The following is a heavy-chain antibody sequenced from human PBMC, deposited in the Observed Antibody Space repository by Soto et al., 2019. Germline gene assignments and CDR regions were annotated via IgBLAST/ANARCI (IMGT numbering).Heavy chain of an antibody. CDR2: IIHTGST. V-gene: IGHV4-34*12. D-gene: IGHD2-21*01. CDR1: GGSFSGYY. Sequence: QVQLQQWGAGLLKPSETLSLTCDVYGGSFSGYYWSWIRQPPGKGLEWIGEIIHTGSTNYTPSLKSRVTISVYTSKNQVSLKLSSVTAADTAAYYCARERVGGAESMWYVDYWGQGTLVTVSS. J-gene: IGHJ4*02. CDR3: ARERVGGAESMWYVDY.